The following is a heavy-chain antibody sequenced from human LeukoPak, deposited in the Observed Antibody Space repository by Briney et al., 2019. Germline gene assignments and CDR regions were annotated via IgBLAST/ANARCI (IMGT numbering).Heavy chain of an antibody. V-gene: IGHV4-34*01. CDR2: IYNSGST. Sequence: PSETLSLTCAVYGGSFSGYYWSWIRQPPGKGLEWIGTIYNSGSTYYNASLESRVTISVDTSKNQFSLKLSSVTAADTAVYYCARAYSSSWYFNWFDPWGQGTPVTVSS. CDR1: GGSFSGYY. J-gene: IGHJ5*02. D-gene: IGHD6-13*01. CDR3: ARAYSSSWYFNWFDP.